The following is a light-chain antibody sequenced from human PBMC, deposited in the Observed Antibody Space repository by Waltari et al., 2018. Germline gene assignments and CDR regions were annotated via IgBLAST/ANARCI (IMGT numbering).Light chain of an antibody. CDR3: QQYNRWPPIT. CDR2: DAS. V-gene: IGKV3-15*01. Sequence: EIVMTQSPATLSVSPGETATLSCRASQSVSSNVAWYQKKPGQALRLLIYDASTRATSIPARFRGSGSGTEFPLTISSLQSEDFAVYYCQQYNRWPPITFGQGTRLEIK. CDR1: QSVSSN. J-gene: IGKJ5*01.